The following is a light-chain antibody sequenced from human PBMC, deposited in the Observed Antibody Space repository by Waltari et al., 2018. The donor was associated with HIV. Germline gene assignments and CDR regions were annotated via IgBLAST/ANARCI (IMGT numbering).Light chain of an antibody. J-gene: IGLJ2*01. V-gene: IGLV1-51*01. CDR1: SSNLENNY. CDR3: GTWDISLSVVV. Sequence: QSVLTQPPSVSAAPGQQVTISCSGSSSNLENNYVSWYQQLPGTAPKLLLYDNNLRPSGIPDRFSGSKSGTSATLGITGLQTGDEADYYCGTWDISLSVVVFGGGTKLTVL. CDR2: DNN.